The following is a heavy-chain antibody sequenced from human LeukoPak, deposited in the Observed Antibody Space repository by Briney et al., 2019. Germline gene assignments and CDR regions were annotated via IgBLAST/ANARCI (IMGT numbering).Heavy chain of an antibody. V-gene: IGHV6-1*01. CDR1: GDSVSSKNGA. Sequence: SQTLSLTCAISGDSVSSKNGAWNWIRQSPSRGLEWLGRTYYRSKWYDEYADSVKGRITVSPDTSKNQFSLHVYSVTPEDTAVYYCARDLGTSGWYTFDFWGQGTLVTVSS. CDR3: ARDLGTSGWYTFDF. J-gene: IGHJ5*01. CDR2: TYYRSKWYD. D-gene: IGHD6-19*01.